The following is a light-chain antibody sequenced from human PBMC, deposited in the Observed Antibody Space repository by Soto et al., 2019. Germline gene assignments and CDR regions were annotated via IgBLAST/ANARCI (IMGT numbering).Light chain of an antibody. J-gene: IGKJ1*01. Sequence: VIWMTQSPSLLSASTGDRVTITCRACQGISSYLAWYQQKPGKAPKLLIYAASSWQSGVPSRFSGSGSGTDFTLTISSLQPEDFAAYYCQQSYSSTWTFGQGTKVDIK. V-gene: IGKV1D-8*03. CDR3: QQSYSSTWT. CDR1: QGISSY. CDR2: AAS.